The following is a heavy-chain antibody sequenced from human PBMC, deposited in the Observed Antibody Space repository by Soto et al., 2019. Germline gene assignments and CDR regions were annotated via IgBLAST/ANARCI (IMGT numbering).Heavy chain of an antibody. Sequence: PSETLSLTCTVSGGSISSYFWSWIRQPPGKGLEWIGYIYYSGSTNYNPSLKSRVTITVDTSKNQFSLKVSSVTAADTAEYYCARDVYLAYDFWSDYLGFDPWGYGTLVTVSS. V-gene: IGHV4-59*01. CDR2: IYYSGST. CDR1: GGSISSYF. D-gene: IGHD3-3*01. J-gene: IGHJ5*02. CDR3: ARDVYLAYDFWSDYLGFDP.